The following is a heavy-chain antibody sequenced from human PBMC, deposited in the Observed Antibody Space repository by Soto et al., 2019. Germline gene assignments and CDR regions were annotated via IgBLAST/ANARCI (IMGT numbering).Heavy chain of an antibody. J-gene: IGHJ3*02. CDR3: AIVVVPTIDAFDI. D-gene: IGHD2-2*01. CDR2: STYSGST. CDR1: GGSISSGVYY. V-gene: IGHV4-31*03. Sequence: SETLSLTCTVSGGSISSGVYYWSWIRQHPGKGLEWIGYSTYSGSTFYNPSLKSRVTILVDTSKNQFSLKLSSVTAADTAVYYCAIVVVPTIDAFDIWGQGTMVTVSS.